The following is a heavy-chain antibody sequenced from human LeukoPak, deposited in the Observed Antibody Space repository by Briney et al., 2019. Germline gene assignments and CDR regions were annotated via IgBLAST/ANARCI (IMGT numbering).Heavy chain of an antibody. V-gene: IGHV1-69*13. D-gene: IGHD5-12*01. Sequence: GASVKVSCKASGGTFSSYAISWVRQAPGQGLEWMGGIIPIFGTANYAQKFQGRVTITADESTSTAYMELSSLRSEDTAVYYCAKERGLVAHFSNFDSWGQGTLVTVSS. CDR1: GGTFSSYA. J-gene: IGHJ4*02. CDR3: AKERGLVAHFSNFDS. CDR2: IIPIFGTA.